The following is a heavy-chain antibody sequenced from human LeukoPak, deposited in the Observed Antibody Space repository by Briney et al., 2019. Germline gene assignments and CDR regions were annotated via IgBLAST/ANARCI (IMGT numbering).Heavy chain of an antibody. CDR1: GGSISSD. CDR2: IYHSGST. J-gene: IGHJ4*02. D-gene: IGHD3-22*01. Sequence: SETLSLTCTVSGGSISSDWNWIRQPPGKGLEWIGSIYHSGSTYYNPSLKSRVTISVDTSKNQFSLKLSSVTAADTAVYYCARDLSYQYYYDSSGYYANWGQGTLVTVSS. CDR3: ARDLSYQYYYDSSGYYAN. V-gene: IGHV4-38-2*02.